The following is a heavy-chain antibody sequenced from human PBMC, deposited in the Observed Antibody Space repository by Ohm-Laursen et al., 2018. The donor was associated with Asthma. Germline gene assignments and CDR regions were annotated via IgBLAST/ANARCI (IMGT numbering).Heavy chain of an antibody. CDR2: IYSGGTT. CDR3: ARKFSSGWLFDF. Sequence: GSQRLSCADSGFTVGSDYMTWVRQAPGKGLEWVSAIYSGGTTYYADSVRGRFTISRDNSKNTLYLQMNSLRAEDTAVYYCARKFSSGWLFDFLGQGTLVTVSS. J-gene: IGHJ4*02. D-gene: IGHD6-19*01. V-gene: IGHV3-53*01. CDR1: GFTVGSDY.